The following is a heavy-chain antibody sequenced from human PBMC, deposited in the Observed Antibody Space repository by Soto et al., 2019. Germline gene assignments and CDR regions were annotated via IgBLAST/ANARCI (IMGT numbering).Heavy chain of an antibody. CDR3: ARDRGSSGMFELDV. D-gene: IGHD6-19*01. J-gene: IGHJ3*01. CDR1: QFPFDVYS. V-gene: IGHV3-48*02. CDR2: IRPTTSAT. Sequence: GQLVESGGDFVQPGESLRLSCVASQFPFDVYSMHWVRQAPGKGLEWVSYIRPTTSATFYADAVKGRFTISRDNRKNSLFLQMNSLRDDDTGVYFCARDRGSSGMFELDVWGPGTLVTVSS.